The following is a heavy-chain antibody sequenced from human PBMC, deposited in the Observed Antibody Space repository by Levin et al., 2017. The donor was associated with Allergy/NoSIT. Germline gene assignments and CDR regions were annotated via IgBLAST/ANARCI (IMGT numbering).Heavy chain of an antibody. Sequence: PSETLSLTCTVSGGSISSSSYYWGWIRQPPGKGLEWIGSIYYSGSTYYNPSLKSRVTISVDTSKNQFSLKLSSVTAADTAVYYCARIPGSVGVDYWGQGTLVTVSS. D-gene: IGHD1-26*01. CDR1: GGSISSSSYY. V-gene: IGHV4-39*01. J-gene: IGHJ4*02. CDR2: IYYSGST. CDR3: ARIPGSVGVDY.